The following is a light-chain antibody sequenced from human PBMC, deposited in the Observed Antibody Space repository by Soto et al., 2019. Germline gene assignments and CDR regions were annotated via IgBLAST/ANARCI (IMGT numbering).Light chain of an antibody. CDR3: QQYNSHLVT. V-gene: IGKV1-5*01. J-gene: IGKJ4*01. CDR1: QSISTW. Sequence: DIPMTQSPSTLSASVGDRVTITCRASQSISTWLAWYQQKAGKAPKLLIYGASILETGVPSRFSGSGSGTEFTLTISSLQPDDFATYYCQQYNSHLVTFGGGTKVEIK. CDR2: GAS.